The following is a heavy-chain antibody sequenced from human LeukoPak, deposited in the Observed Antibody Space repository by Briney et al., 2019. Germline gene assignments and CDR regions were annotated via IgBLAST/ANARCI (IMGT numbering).Heavy chain of an antibody. V-gene: IGHV4-59*01. CDR3: AGEATVVTPGPNAFDI. Sequence: PSETLSLTCTVSGGSISSYYWSWIRQPPGKGLEWIGYIYYSGSTNYNPSLKSRVTLSVDTSKNQFSLKLSSVTAADTAVYYCAGEATVVTPGPNAFDIWGQGTMVTVSS. CDR1: GGSISSYY. D-gene: IGHD4-23*01. CDR2: IYYSGST. J-gene: IGHJ3*02.